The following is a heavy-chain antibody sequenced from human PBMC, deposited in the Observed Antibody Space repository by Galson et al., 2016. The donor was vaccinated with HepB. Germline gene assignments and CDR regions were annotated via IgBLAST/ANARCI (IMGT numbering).Heavy chain of an antibody. Sequence: SLRLSCAASGFTFSNAWMSWVRQAPGKGLEWVGRIKSKTDGGTTDYAAPVKGRFTISRDDSKNTLYLQTNSLKTEDTAVYYCTTPYYYYGMDVWGQGTTVTVSS. CDR1: GFTFSNAW. CDR3: TTPYYYYGMDV. J-gene: IGHJ6*02. CDR2: IKSKTDGGTT. V-gene: IGHV3-15*07.